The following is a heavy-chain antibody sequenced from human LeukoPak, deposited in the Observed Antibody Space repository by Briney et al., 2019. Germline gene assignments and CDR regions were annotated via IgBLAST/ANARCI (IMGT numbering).Heavy chain of an antibody. CDR2: IIPIFGTA. CDR1: GGTFSSYA. J-gene: IGHJ4*02. Sequence: ASVKVSCKASGGTFSSYAISWVRQAPGQGLEWMGRIIPIFGTANYAQKFQGRVTITTDESTSTAYMELSSLRSEDTAVYYCAREQGDYVWGSYRNFDYWGQGTLATVS. D-gene: IGHD3-16*02. V-gene: IGHV1-69*05. CDR3: AREQGDYVWGSYRNFDY.